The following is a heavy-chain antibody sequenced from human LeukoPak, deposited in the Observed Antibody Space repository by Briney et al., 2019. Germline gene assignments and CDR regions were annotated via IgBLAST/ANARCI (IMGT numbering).Heavy chain of an antibody. CDR2: IYYSGST. D-gene: IGHD1-26*01. CDR3: ARRSGSYSDDAFDI. V-gene: IGHV4-31*03. J-gene: IGHJ3*02. CDR1: GGSISSGGYY. Sequence: SETLSLTCTVSGGSISSGGYYWSWIRQHPGRGLEWIGYIYYSGSTYYNPSLKSRVTISVDTSKNQFSLKLSSVTAADTAVYYCARRSGSYSDDAFDIWGQGTMVTVSS.